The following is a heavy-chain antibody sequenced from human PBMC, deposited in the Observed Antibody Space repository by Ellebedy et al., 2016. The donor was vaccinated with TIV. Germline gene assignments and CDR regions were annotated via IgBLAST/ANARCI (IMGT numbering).Heavy chain of an antibody. Sequence: MPSETLSLTCTVSDGSISSSSYYWSWIRQPPGKGLEWIGYIYYSGSTNYNPSLKSRVTISVDTSKNQFSLKPSSVTAADTAVYYCARGAKDIVVVVAAKNYWYFDLWGRGTLVTVSS. CDR3: ARGAKDIVVVVAAKNYWYFDL. CDR1: DGSISSSSYY. D-gene: IGHD2-15*01. J-gene: IGHJ2*01. V-gene: IGHV4-61*05. CDR2: IYYSGST.